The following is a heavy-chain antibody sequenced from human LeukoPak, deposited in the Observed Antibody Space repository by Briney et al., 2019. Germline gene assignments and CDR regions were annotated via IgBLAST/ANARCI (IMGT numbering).Heavy chain of an antibody. CDR2: ISSSSIYI. Sequence: GGSLRLSCAASGFTFSSYDMNWVRQAPGKGLEWVSSISSSSIYIYYADSVKGRFTISRDSSKNTLYLQMNSLRAEDTAVYYCAKYGMTTVTYIDYWGQGTLVTVSS. J-gene: IGHJ4*02. CDR1: GFTFSSYD. CDR3: AKYGMTTVTYIDY. D-gene: IGHD4-17*01. V-gene: IGHV3-21*01.